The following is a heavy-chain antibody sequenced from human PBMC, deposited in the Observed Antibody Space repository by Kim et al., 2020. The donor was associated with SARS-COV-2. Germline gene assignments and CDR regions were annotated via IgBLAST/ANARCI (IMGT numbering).Heavy chain of an antibody. CDR1: GGSISSSSYY. Sequence: SETLSLTCTVSGGSISSSSYYWGWIRQPPGKGLEWIGSIYYSGSTYYNPSLKSRVTISVDTSKNQFSLKLSSVTAADTAVYYCAREGFGYCGGDCYSLKGGAFDIWGQGTMVTVSS. D-gene: IGHD2-21*02. J-gene: IGHJ3*02. CDR2: IYYSGST. CDR3: AREGFGYCGGDCYSLKGGAFDI. V-gene: IGHV4-39*07.